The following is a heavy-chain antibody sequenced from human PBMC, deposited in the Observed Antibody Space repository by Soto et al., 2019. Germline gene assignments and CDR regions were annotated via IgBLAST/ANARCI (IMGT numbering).Heavy chain of an antibody. CDR2: IWYDGSNK. V-gene: IGHV3-33*01. CDR1: GFTFSSYG. D-gene: IGHD1-26*01. Sequence: QVQLVESGGGVVQPGRSLRLSCAASGFTFSSYGMHWVRQAPGKGLEWVAVIWYDGSNKYYADSVKGRFTISRDNSKNTLYLQMNSLRAEDTAVYYCARDLEPHGAFDWGQGTLVTVSS. CDR3: ARDLEPHGAFD. J-gene: IGHJ4*02.